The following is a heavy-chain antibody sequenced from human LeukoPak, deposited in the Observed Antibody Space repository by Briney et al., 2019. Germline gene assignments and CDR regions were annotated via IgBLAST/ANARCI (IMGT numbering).Heavy chain of an antibody. Sequence: SETLSLTCTVSGYSISSGYYWGWIRQPPGKGLEWIGSIYHSGSTYYNPSLKSRVTISVDTSKNQFSLKLSSVTAADTAVYYCARVGLWFGELFFYRGTRGYFDYWGQGTLVTVSS. CDR2: IYHSGST. CDR1: GYSISSGYY. D-gene: IGHD3-10*01. V-gene: IGHV4-38-2*02. CDR3: ARVGLWFGELFFYRGTRGYFDY. J-gene: IGHJ4*02.